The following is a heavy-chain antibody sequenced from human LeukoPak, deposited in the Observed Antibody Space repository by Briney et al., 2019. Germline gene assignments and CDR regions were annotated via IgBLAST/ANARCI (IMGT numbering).Heavy chain of an antibody. J-gene: IGHJ6*03. CDR3: ARSVRSNYYYYYMDV. CDR1: GGSFSGYY. CDR2: INHSGST. D-gene: IGHD4-17*01. V-gene: IGHV4-34*01. Sequence: PSETLSLTCAVYGGSFSGYYWSWIRQPPGKRLEWIGEINHSGSTNYNPSLKSRVTISVDTSKNQFSLKLSSVTAADTAVYYCARSVRSNYYYYYMDVWGKGTTVTVSS.